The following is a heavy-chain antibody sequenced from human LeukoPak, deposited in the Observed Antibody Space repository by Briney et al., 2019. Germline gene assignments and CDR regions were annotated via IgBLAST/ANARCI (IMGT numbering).Heavy chain of an antibody. CDR1: GVSISSYY. V-gene: IGHV4-59*01. Sequence: SETLSLTCTVSGVSISSYYWSWIRQPPGKGLEWIGYIYYSGSTNYNPSLKSRVTISVDTSKNQFSLKLSSVTAADTAVYHCARDNWNYGSSMDVWGQGTTVTVSS. D-gene: IGHD1-7*01. CDR2: IYYSGST. CDR3: ARDNWNYGSSMDV. J-gene: IGHJ6*02.